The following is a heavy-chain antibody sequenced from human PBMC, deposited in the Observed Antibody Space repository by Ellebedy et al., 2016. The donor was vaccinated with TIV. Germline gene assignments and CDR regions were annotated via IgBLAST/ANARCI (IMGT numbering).Heavy chain of an antibody. CDR2: ISWNSGSV. J-gene: IGHJ2*01. D-gene: IGHD3-22*01. V-gene: IGHV3-9*01. CDR1: GFNFDDYA. Sequence: GGSLRLSXAASGFNFDDYAMHWVRQAPGKDLEWVSGISWNSGSVNYADSVKGRFTISRDNVNDSLHLQMNSLRSEDTAFYYCVKDKSVSGFSFWFFDLWGRGTLVTVSS. CDR3: VKDKSVSGFSFWFFDL.